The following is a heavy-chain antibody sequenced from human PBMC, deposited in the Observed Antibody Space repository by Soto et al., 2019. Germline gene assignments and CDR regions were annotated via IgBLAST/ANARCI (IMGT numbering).Heavy chain of an antibody. CDR1: GFTFSSYA. D-gene: IGHD3-10*01. V-gene: IGHV3-7*01. J-gene: IGHJ4*02. CDR3: ARENWFFDY. CDR2: INPDGSGE. Sequence: PGGSLRLSCAASGFTFSSYAMSWVRQAPGKGLEWVANINPDGSGEYYLDSVKGRFTISRDNAKNSVYLQMNSLVGDDTAVYYCARENWFFDYWGQGTPVTVSS.